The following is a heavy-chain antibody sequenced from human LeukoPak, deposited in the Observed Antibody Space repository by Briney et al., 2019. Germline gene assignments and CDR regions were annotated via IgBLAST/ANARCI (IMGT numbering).Heavy chain of an antibody. D-gene: IGHD6-19*01. CDR1: SDSTTNDNYY. Sequence: SETLSLTCTASSDSTTNDNYYWGWIRQPPGKGLEWIGHVYYRGHTFYNPSLESRVTISVDKSKNQFSLKLSSVTAADTAVYYCARGVGWLDYWGQGTLVTVSS. CDR3: ARGVGWLDY. CDR2: VYYRGHT. J-gene: IGHJ4*02. V-gene: IGHV4-39*07.